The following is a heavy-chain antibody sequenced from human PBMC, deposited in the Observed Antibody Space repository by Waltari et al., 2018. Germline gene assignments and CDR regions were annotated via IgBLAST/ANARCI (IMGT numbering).Heavy chain of an antibody. D-gene: IGHD6-19*01. V-gene: IGHV3-21*02. CDR2: IGSSSSFM. Sequence: EVQLVESGGGLVKPGGSLRLSCVASGYTFSAYAMTWGRQAPGKGLEWVSSIGSSSSFMDYADSVRGRFTVSRDNAKNTLYLQMDTLRAEDTAVYYCAREGAEQWVVEDYGMDVWGQGTTVTVSS. CDR3: AREGAEQWVVEDYGMDV. CDR1: GYTFSAYA. J-gene: IGHJ6*02.